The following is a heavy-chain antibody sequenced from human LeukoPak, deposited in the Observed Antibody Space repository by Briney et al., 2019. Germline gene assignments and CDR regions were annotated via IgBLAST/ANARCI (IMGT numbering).Heavy chain of an antibody. CDR1: GYMFTSYA. D-gene: IGHD3-22*01. V-gene: IGHV1-69*13. CDR3: AKLDYDSSGRRDY. CDR2: IIPIFGTA. J-gene: IGHJ4*02. Sequence: ASVKVSCKASGYMFTSYAISWVRQAPGQGLEWMGGIIPIFGTANYAQKFQGRVTITADESTSTAYMELSSLRSEDTAVYYCAKLDYDSSGRRDYWGQGTLVAVSS.